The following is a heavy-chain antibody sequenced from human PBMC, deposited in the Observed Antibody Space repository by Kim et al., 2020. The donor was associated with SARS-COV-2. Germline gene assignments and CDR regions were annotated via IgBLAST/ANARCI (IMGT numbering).Heavy chain of an antibody. J-gene: IGHJ4*02. CDR2: ST. Sequence: STYYNPSLKSRVTISVDTSKNQFSLKLSSVTAADTAVYYCARDPSAGPDYWGQGTLVTVSS. CDR3: ARDPSAGPDY. V-gene: IGHV4-31*02. D-gene: IGHD6-13*01.